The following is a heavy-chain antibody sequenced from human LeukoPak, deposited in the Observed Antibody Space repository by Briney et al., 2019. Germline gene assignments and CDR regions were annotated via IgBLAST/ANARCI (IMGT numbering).Heavy chain of an antibody. CDR1: GGSFKSFTYS. CDR2: IYTSGST. V-gene: IGHV4-61*02. D-gene: IGHD3-3*01. J-gene: IGHJ5*02. CDR3: ARDAAQGVVINNWFDP. Sequence: SQTLSLTCSVSGGSFKSFTYSWTWIRQPAGKGLEWIGRIYTSGSTNYNPSLKSRVTMSVDTSKNQFSLKLSSVTAADTAVYYCARDAAQGVVINNWFDPWGQGTLVTVSS.